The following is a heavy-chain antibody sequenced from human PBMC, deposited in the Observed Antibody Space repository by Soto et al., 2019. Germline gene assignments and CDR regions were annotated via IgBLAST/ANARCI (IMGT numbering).Heavy chain of an antibody. CDR1: GYTFTSYG. J-gene: IGHJ4*02. Sequence: QVQLVQSGTEVEKPGASVRVSCKASGYTFTSYGISWVRQAPGQGLEWMGWISAYIGNTFYAQKYQGRVTVTTDTSKDTAYMELRSLRPDDTAVYYCARDDVGYCTNAVCYTKPLDYWGQGTLVTVSS. CDR2: ISAYIGNT. V-gene: IGHV1-18*01. CDR3: ARDDVGYCTNAVCYTKPLDY. D-gene: IGHD2-8*01.